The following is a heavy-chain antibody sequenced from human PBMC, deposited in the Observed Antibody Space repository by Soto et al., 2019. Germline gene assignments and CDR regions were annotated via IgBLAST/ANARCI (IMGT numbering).Heavy chain of an antibody. D-gene: IGHD5-18*01. CDR1: GGSISSGGYY. Sequence: QVQLQESGPGLVKPSQTLSPTCTVSGGSISSGGYYWSWIRQHPGKSLEWIGYINYSGSTYYNPYLKSRVTISVDTYKHQFSLKLSSVTAADTAVYYCARDSYGHYYGMDVWGQGTTVTVSS. CDR3: ARDSYGHYYGMDV. V-gene: IGHV4-31*03. CDR2: INYSGST. J-gene: IGHJ6*02.